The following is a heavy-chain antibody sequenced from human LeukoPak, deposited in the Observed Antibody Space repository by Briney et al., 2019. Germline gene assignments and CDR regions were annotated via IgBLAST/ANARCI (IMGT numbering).Heavy chain of an antibody. V-gene: IGHV3-23*01. CDR3: FPEPYSYGMDV. Sequence: GGSLRLSCAASGFTFSSYVMNWVRQAPGKGLEWVSAISGSGGSTYYADSVKGRFTISRDNSRNTLYLQMNSLRAEDTAVYYCFPEPYSYGMDVWGQGTTVTVSS. CDR1: GFTFSSYV. J-gene: IGHJ6*02. CDR2: ISGSGGST.